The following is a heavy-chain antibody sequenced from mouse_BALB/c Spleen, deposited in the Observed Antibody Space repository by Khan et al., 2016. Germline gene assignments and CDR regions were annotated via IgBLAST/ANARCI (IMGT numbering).Heavy chain of an antibody. CDR3: ARFYYGSSYWYFDV. J-gene: IGHJ1*01. CDR2: IYPGGGYT. V-gene: IGHV1-63*02. D-gene: IGHD1-1*01. CDR1: GYTFTNYW. Sequence: QVQLKEAGAELVRPGTSVKISCKASGYTFTNYWLGWVKQRPGYGLEWIGDIYPGGGYTNYNEKFKGKATLTADTSSSTAYMQLSSLTSEDSAVYFCARFYYGSSYWYFDVWGAGTTVTVSS.